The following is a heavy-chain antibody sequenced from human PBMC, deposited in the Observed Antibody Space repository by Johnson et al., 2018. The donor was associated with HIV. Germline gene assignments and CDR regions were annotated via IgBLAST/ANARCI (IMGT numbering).Heavy chain of an antibody. Sequence: QVQLVESGGGVVQPGRSLRLSCAASGFTFSSYAMHWVRQAPGKGLEWVAVISYDGSNKYYADSVKGRFTISSDNSKNTLYLQMHSLRLEDTAVYYCARDLGIVVAVHRTFDSWGQGTMVTVSS. CDR1: GFTFSSYA. J-gene: IGHJ3*02. V-gene: IGHV3-30-3*01. D-gene: IGHD1-26*01. CDR2: ISYDGSNK. CDR3: ARDLGIVVAVHRTFDS.